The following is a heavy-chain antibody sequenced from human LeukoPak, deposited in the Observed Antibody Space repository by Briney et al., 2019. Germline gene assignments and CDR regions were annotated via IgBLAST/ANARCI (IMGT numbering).Heavy chain of an antibody. CDR2: INPNSGGT. J-gene: IGHJ5*02. CDR3: ARGLRAIYVVPAAYNWFDP. D-gene: IGHD2-2*01. CDR1: GYTFTGYY. Sequence: ASVKVSCKASGYTFTGYYMHWVRQAPGPGLEWLGWINPNSGGTNYAQKFQGRVTMTRDTSISTAYMELSRLRSDDTAVYYCARGLRAIYVVPAAYNWFDPWGQGTLVTVSS. V-gene: IGHV1-2*02.